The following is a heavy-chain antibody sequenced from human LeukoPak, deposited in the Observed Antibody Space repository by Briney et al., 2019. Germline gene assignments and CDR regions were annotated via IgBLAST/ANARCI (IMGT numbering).Heavy chain of an antibody. D-gene: IGHD2-2*01. CDR3: ARDEAIVVVPAATHWFDP. V-gene: IGHV1-18*01. Sequence: GASVKVSCKASGYTFTSYGISWVRQAPGQGLEWMGWISAYNGNTNYAQKLQGRVTMTTDTSTSTAYMELRSLRSDDTAVYYCARDEAIVVVPAATHWFDPWGQGTLVTVSS. CDR2: ISAYNGNT. J-gene: IGHJ5*02. CDR1: GYTFTSYG.